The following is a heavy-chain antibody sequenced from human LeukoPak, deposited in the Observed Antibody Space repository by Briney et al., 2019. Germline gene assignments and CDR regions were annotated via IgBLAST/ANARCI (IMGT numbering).Heavy chain of an antibody. CDR3: ARAAPMYYFGY. J-gene: IGHJ4*02. CDR1: GYSFTSYG. Sequence: GESLKISCKGSGYSFTSYGISWVRQAPGQGLEWMGWISAYNGNTNYAQKLQGRVTMTTDTSTSTAYMELRSLRSDDTAVYYCARAAPMYYFGYWGQGTLVTVSS. V-gene: IGHV1-18*01. CDR2: ISAYNGNT.